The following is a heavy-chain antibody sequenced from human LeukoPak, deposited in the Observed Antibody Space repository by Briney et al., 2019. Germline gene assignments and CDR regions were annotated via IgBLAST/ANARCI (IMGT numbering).Heavy chain of an antibody. CDR1: GGSISSNPYY. Sequence: PSETLSLTCTVSGGSISSNPYYWGWIRQPPGKGLEWIGSIYYSGSTYYNPSLKSRVTISVDTSKNQFSLKLSSVTAADTAVYYCAGSYPRQYYNYYMDVWGKGTTVTVSS. J-gene: IGHJ6*03. V-gene: IGHV4-39*07. D-gene: IGHD2-2*02. CDR2: IYYSGST. CDR3: AGSYPRQYYNYYMDV.